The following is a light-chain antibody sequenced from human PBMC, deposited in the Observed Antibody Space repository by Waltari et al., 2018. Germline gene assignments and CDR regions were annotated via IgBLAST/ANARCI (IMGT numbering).Light chain of an antibody. CDR3: QQYSSYPLT. CDR2: GAS. CDR1: QDISHY. J-gene: IGKJ4*01. Sequence: DIQMTQSPSSLAAAVGDSVTITCRARQDISHYLAWVQQKPGKAPKSLIYGASSLQSGVPSRFSGSASGTDFTLTISSLQPEDFATYYCQQYSSYPLTFGGGTKVEIK. V-gene: IGKV1-16*01.